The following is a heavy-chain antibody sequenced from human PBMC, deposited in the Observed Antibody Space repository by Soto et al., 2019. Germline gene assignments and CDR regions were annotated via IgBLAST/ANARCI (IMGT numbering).Heavy chain of an antibody. CDR3: ARGGRSAYYYYMGV. CDR1: GGSISTYY. V-gene: IGHV4-59*01. Sequence: SETLSLTCTVSGGSISTYYWSWVRQPPGKGLEWIGYVYYSGSTNYIPSLKSRVTISVDTSKNQFSLKLTSVTAADTAMYYCARGGRSAYYYYMGVWGKGTTVTVSS. J-gene: IGHJ6*03. CDR2: VYYSGST.